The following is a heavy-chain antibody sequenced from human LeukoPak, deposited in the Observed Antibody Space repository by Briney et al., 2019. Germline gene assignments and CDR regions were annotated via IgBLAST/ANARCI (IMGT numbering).Heavy chain of an antibody. J-gene: IGHJ4*02. CDR3: ARDPAMTTVTTEDY. V-gene: IGHV4-39*07. CDR2: IYYSGST. Sequence: SETLSLTCTVSGGSISSSSYYWGWIRQPPGKGLEWIGSIYYSGSTYYNPSLKSQVTISVDTSKNQFSLKLSSVTAADTAVYYCARDPAMTTVTTEDYWGQGTLVTVSS. CDR1: GGSISSSSYY. D-gene: IGHD4-17*01.